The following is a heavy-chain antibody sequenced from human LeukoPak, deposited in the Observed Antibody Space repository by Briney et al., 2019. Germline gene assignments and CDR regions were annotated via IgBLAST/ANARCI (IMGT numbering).Heavy chain of an antibody. D-gene: IGHD3-10*01. Sequence: PSETLSLTCTVSGDFFRSYFWGWIRQPPGKGLEWIAYIHSNGDTNYNPSLKSRVTISVDTSKNQFSLQLSSVTAPDTAVYYCARHITGSGSAFDRWGRGTLVIVSS. CDR2: IHSNGDT. CDR1: GDFFRSYF. V-gene: IGHV4-59*08. CDR3: ARHITGSGSAFDR. J-gene: IGHJ2*01.